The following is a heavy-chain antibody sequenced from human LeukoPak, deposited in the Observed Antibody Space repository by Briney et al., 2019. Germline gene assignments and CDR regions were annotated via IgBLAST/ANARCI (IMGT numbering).Heavy chain of an antibody. V-gene: IGHV3-23*01. D-gene: IGHD3-22*01. Sequence: GGSLRLSCAASGFTFSTYAMIWVRQAPGKGLEWVSVIGGSGSYTYYADSVKGRFTISRDNSKDTLYLQMNSLRPEDTAVYYCARAPSEIGGYYPEYFRHWGQGTLVTVSS. CDR2: IGGSGSYT. CDR3: ARAPSEIGGYYPEYFRH. J-gene: IGHJ1*01. CDR1: GFTFSTYA.